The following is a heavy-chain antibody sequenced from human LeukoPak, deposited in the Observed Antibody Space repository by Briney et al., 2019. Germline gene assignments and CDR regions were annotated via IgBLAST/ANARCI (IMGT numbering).Heavy chain of an antibody. Sequence: GGSLRLSCAASGFTFSTYWMSWVRQAPGKGLEWVANIKQDGSEKYYVDSVKGRFTLSRDNAKNSLYLQMNSLRAEDMAMYYCARDSAGNDYWGQGTLVTVSS. D-gene: IGHD6-13*01. V-gene: IGHV3-7*01. CDR3: ARDSAGNDY. CDR2: IKQDGSEK. J-gene: IGHJ4*02. CDR1: GFTFSTYW.